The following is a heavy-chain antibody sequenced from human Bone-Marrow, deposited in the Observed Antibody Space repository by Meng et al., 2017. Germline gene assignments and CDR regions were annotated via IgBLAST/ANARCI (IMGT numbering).Heavy chain of an antibody. CDR2: INPKSGDT. CDR3: ARDEDISAAGKLFGDY. J-gene: IGHJ4*02. D-gene: IGHD6-25*01. V-gene: IGHV1-2*06. CDR1: GYNFPYYY. Sequence: QVQVGQSGAEVKKPGASVKVSCKPSGYNFPYYYIHWVRRAPGQGLEWMGRINPKSGDTHYAQKFQARVTMTGDTSISTAYMELSGLRSDDTAMYYCARDEDISAAGKLFGDYWGQGTLVTVSS.